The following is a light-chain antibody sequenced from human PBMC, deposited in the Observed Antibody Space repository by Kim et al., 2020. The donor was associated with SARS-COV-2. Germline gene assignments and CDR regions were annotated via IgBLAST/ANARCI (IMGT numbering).Light chain of an antibody. V-gene: IGKV1-27*01. Sequence: DIQMTQSPSSLSASVGDRVTITCRASQGISKDLAWYQQKPGNAPKLLIFAASALQSGVPTRFSGSGSGTDFTLTISSLQPEDVATYYCQKYNGAPWTFGQGTKVE. CDR1: QGISKD. CDR3: QKYNGAPWT. J-gene: IGKJ1*01. CDR2: AAS.